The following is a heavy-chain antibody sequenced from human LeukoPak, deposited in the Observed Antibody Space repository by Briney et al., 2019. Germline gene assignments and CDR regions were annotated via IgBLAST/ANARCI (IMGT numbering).Heavy chain of an antibody. D-gene: IGHD2-2*02. CDR1: GFTFSSYA. CDR2: ISGSGGST. CDR3: ARGYCSSTSCYKGSGYYMDV. Sequence: GSLRLSCAASGFTFSSYAMGWVRQAPGKGLEWVSAISGSGGSTYYADSVKGRFTISRDNSKNTLYLQMNSLRAEDTAVYYCARGYCSSTSCYKGSGYYMDVWGKGTTVTVSS. J-gene: IGHJ6*03. V-gene: IGHV3-23*01.